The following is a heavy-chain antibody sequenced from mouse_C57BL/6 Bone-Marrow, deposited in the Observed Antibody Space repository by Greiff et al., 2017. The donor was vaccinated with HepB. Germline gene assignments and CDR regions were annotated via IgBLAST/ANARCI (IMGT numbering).Heavy chain of an antibody. V-gene: IGHV1-64*01. CDR3: AGDYYGSSYRWYFDV. CDR2: IHPNSGST. J-gene: IGHJ1*03. CDR1: GYTFTSYW. D-gene: IGHD1-1*01. Sequence: QVQLKQPGAELVKPGASVKLSCKASGYTFTSYWMHWVKQRPGQGLEWIGMIHPNSGSTNYNEKFKSKATLTVDKSSSTAYMQLSSLTSEDSAVYYCAGDYYGSSYRWYFDVWGTGTTVTVSS.